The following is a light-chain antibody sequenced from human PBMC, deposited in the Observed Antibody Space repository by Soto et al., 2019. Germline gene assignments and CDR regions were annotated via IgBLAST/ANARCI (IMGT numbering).Light chain of an antibody. CDR3: HQYGSSPT. CDR1: QSVSSNY. CDR2: DVS. J-gene: IGKJ1*01. V-gene: IGKV3-20*01. Sequence: DIVLTQSPGTLSLSPGERATLSCRSSQSVSSNYLAWYQQKPDQAPRLVIYDVSGRATGIPDRFSGSGSGTDFTLTISRLEPEDFAVYYCHQYGSSPTFGQGTKVEIK.